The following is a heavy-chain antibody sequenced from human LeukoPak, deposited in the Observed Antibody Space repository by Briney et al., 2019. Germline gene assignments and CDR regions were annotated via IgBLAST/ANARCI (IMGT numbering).Heavy chain of an antibody. J-gene: IGHJ4*02. D-gene: IGHD6-19*01. CDR3: ARGPYSSGWYRVDY. Sequence: SVKVSCKASGGTFSSYAISWVRQAPGQGLEWMGRIIPILGIANYAQKFQGRVTITAGKSTSTAYMELSSLRSEDTAVYYCARGPYSSGWYRVDYWGQGTLATVSS. V-gene: IGHV1-69*04. CDR1: GGTFSSYA. CDR2: IIPILGIA.